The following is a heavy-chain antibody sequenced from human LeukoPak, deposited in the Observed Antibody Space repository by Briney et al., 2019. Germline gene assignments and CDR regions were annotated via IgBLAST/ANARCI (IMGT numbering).Heavy chain of an antibody. V-gene: IGHV1-8*01. D-gene: IGHD7-27*01. J-gene: IGHJ4*02. CDR3: VRTPPNWGFDY. Sequence: ASVKVSCRASGYTFTSHDINWVRQATGQGLEWMGWMSPNSGDTGYAQKFQGRVTMTSDSSISTAYMELSSLRSEDTAIYYCVRTPPNWGFDYWGQGTLVTVSS. CDR2: MSPNSGDT. CDR1: GYTFTSHD.